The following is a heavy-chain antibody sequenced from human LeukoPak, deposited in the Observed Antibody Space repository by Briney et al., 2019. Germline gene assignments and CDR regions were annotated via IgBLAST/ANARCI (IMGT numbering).Heavy chain of an antibody. J-gene: IGHJ4*02. D-gene: IGHD3-9*01. CDR3: AKDKESYDNYFDY. Sequence: GGSLRLSCAASGFTFSSYAMSWVRQAPGKGLEWVSAISGSGGSTYYADSVKGRFTISRDNSKDTLYLQMNSLRAEDTAVYYCAKDKESYDNYFDYWGQGTLVTVSS. CDR1: GFTFSSYA. V-gene: IGHV3-23*01. CDR2: ISGSGGST.